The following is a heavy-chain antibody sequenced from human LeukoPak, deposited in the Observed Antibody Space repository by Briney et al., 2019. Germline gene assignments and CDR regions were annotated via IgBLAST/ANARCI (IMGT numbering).Heavy chain of an antibody. CDR1: GFTFSSYS. J-gene: IGHJ6*03. V-gene: IGHV3-48*01. CDR3: ARDGGDFWSGYSGYYYYMDV. CDR2: ISSSSSTI. Sequence: GGSLRLSCAASGFTFSSYSMNWVRQAPGKGLEWVSYISSSSSTIYYADSVKGRFTISRDNAKNSLYLQMNSLRAEDTAVHYCARDGGDFWSGYSGYYYYMDVWGKGTTVTVSS. D-gene: IGHD3-3*01.